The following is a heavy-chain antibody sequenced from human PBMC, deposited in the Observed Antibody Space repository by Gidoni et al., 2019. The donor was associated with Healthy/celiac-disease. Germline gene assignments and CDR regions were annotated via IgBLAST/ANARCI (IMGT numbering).Heavy chain of an antibody. D-gene: IGHD4-17*01. J-gene: IGHJ4*02. V-gene: IGHV3-33*01. CDR3: ARGAHWGYGAPRADYFDY. CDR2: ILYDGSHK. CDR1: AFPLSSDG. Sequence: QVRLVESGGGVVQPGRSLRLCCAASAFPLSSDGMHWVSHAPGKGLEGAAVILYDGSHKYYAASVKGTFTTSSDNSKYTLYLQMTSLRAEDTAVYYCARGAHWGYGAPRADYFDYWGQGTLVTVSS.